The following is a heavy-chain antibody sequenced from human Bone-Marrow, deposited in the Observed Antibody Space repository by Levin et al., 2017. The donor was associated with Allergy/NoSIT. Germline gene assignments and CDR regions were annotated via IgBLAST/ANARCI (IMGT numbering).Heavy chain of an antibody. CDR2: VYNSGSPNSGGT. CDR3: ARVPAVGGTHYFDY. CDR1: GVSISRFY. Sequence: AGGSLRLSCTVSGVSISRFYWSWIRQSPGKGLEWIGYVYNSGSPNSGGTNHNPSLRSRVTISADTSKSQFSLNLTSVTAADTAVYYCARVPAVGGTHYFDYWGQGALITVSS. D-gene: IGHD6-19*01. V-gene: IGHV4-59*08. J-gene: IGHJ4*02.